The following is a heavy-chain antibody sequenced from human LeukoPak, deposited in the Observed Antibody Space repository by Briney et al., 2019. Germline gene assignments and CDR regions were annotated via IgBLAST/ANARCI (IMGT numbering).Heavy chain of an antibody. V-gene: IGHV4-39*07. CDR2: IYYSGST. CDR1: GGSISSSSYY. CDR3: ARDGYSKGGPLESGNWFDP. D-gene: IGHD4-11*01. Sequence: PSETLSLTCTVSGGSISSSSYYWGWIRQPPGRGLEWIGSIYYSGSTYYNPSLKSRVTISVDTSKNQFSLKLSSVTAADTAVYYCARDGYSKGGPLESGNWFDPWGQGTLVTVSS. J-gene: IGHJ5*02.